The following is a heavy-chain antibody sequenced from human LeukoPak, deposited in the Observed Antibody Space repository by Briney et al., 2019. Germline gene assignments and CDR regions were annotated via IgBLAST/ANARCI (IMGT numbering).Heavy chain of an antibody. CDR2: ISRSGGFK. V-gene: IGHV3-21*06. J-gene: IGHJ4*02. D-gene: IGHD4-17*01. CDR3: ARDAGDGDYYFDY. Sequence: GGSLRLSCAASKFIFSSYNMNWVRQAPGKGLVWVSSISRSGGFKDYADSVRGRFTISRDNAESSLYLQMNSLRAEDTAVYYCARDAGDGDYYFDYWGRGTLVTVSS. CDR1: KFIFSSYN.